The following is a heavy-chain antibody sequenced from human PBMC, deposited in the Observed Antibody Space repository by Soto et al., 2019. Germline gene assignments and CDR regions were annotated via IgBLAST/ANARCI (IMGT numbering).Heavy chain of an antibody. CDR3: ASHPSGNYYKYFQH. CDR2: ISGSGGST. V-gene: IGHV3-23*01. Sequence: EVKLLESGGGLVQPGGSLRLSCAASGFTFSNYAMSWVRQAPGKGLEWVSAISGSGGSTYYADSVKGRFTISRDNSNNTLFLQMNSLIAEDTALYYCASHPSGNYYKYFQHWGQGTLVTVSS. CDR1: GFTFSNYA. J-gene: IGHJ1*01. D-gene: IGHD1-26*01.